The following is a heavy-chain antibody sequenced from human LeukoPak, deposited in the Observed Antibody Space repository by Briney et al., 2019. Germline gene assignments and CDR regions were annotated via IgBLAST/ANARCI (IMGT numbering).Heavy chain of an antibody. V-gene: IGHV3-53*01. CDR1: GFTVSSNY. J-gene: IGHJ4*02. Sequence: SGGSLRLSCAASGFTVSSNYMSWVRQAPGKGLEWVSVIYSGGSTYYADSVKGRFTISRHNSKNSLYLQMNSLRAEDTAVYYCASVGYCSSTSCYSRYYFDYWGQGTLVTVSS. CDR3: ASVGYCSSTSCYSRYYFDY. CDR2: IYSGGST. D-gene: IGHD2-2*01.